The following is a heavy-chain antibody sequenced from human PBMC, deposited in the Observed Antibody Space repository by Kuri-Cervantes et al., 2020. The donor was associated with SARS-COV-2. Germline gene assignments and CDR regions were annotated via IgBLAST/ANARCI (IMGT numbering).Heavy chain of an antibody. Sequence: GGSLRLSCAASGFTFSSYSMNWVRQAPGKGLEWVSSISSSSSYIYYADSVKGQFTISRDNAKNSLYLQMNSLRAEDTAVYYCARARDSSGYYFDYWGQGTLVTVSS. CDR2: ISSSSSYI. CDR1: GFTFSSYS. J-gene: IGHJ4*02. CDR3: ARARDSSGYYFDY. V-gene: IGHV3-21*01. D-gene: IGHD3-22*01.